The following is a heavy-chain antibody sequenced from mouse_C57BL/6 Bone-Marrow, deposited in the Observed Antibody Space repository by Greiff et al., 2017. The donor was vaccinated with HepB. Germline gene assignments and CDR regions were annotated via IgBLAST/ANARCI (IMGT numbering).Heavy chain of an antibody. D-gene: IGHD1-1*01. CDR3: ARRCGSSHGC. Sequence: QVQLQQSGAELARPGASVKLSCKASGYTFTSYGISWVKQRTGQGLEWIGEIYPRSGNTYYNEKFKGKATLTADKSSSTAYMGLRSLTSEDSAVYFCARRCGSSHGCGGRGATLTVS. V-gene: IGHV1-81*01. CDR1: GYTFTSYG. J-gene: IGHJ2*01. CDR2: IYPRSGNT.